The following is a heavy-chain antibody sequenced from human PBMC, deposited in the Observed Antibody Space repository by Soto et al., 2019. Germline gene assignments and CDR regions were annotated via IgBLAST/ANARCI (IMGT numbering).Heavy chain of an antibody. CDR3: ARQRLTTNFDY. CDR2: INHSGST. V-gene: IGHV4-34*01. J-gene: IGHJ4*02. D-gene: IGHD2-2*01. Sequence: SETLSLTCAVYGGSFSGYYWSWIRQPPGKGLEWIGEINHSGSTNYNPSLKSRVTISVDTSKNQFSLKLSSVTAADTAVYYCARQRLTTNFDYWGQGTLVTVSS. CDR1: GGSFSGYY.